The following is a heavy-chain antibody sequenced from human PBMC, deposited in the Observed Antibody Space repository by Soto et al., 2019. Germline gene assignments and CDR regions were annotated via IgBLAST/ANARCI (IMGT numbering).Heavy chain of an antibody. CDR1: GYTFTSYG. J-gene: IGHJ6*02. V-gene: IGHV1-18*04. Sequence: ASVKVSCKASGYTFTSYGISWVRQAPGQGLEWMGWISAYNGNTNYAQKLQGRVTMTTDTSTSTAYMELRSLRSDDTAVYYCARGSLWFGSRYYGMDVWGQGTTVTVSS. CDR3: ARGSLWFGSRYYGMDV. CDR2: ISAYNGNT. D-gene: IGHD3-10*01.